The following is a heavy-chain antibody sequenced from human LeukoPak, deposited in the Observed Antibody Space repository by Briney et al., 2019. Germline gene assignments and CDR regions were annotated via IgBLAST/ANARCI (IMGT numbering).Heavy chain of an antibody. CDR1: GFTFTSSA. D-gene: IGHD4-17*01. CDR3: AADGRDYGDYVVAFDI. Sequence: ASVKVSCKASGFTFTSSAVQWVRQARGQRLEWIGWIVVGSGNTNYAQKFQERVTITRDMSTSTAYIELSSLRSEDTAVYYCAADGRDYGDYVVAFDIWGQGTMVTVSS. J-gene: IGHJ3*02. CDR2: IVVGSGNT. V-gene: IGHV1-58*01.